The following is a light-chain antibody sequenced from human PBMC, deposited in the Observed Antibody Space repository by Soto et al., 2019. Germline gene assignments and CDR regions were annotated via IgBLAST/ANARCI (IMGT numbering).Light chain of an antibody. V-gene: IGLV2-14*03. J-gene: IGLJ1*01. Sequence: QSALAQPASVSGSPGQSITISCTGTSSDVGSYNSVSWYQQYPGKAPTLMIYDVSNRPSGVSNRFSGSKSGNTASLTISGLQAEDEADYYCSSFTSSSSYVFGSGTKLTVL. CDR3: SSFTSSSSYV. CDR1: SSDVGSYNS. CDR2: DVS.